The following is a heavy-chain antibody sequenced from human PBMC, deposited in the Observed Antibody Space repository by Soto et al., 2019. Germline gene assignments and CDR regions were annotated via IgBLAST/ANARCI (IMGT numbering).Heavy chain of an antibody. CDR2: ISYDGSNK. CDR3: AREGEGGYSYGTGVDY. V-gene: IGHV3-30-3*01. Sequence: GGSLSLSCAASGFTFSSSSLHWVRQAPGKGLEWVAVISYDGSNKYYADSVKGRFTISRDNSKNTLYLQMNSLRAEDTAVYYCAREGEGGYSYGTGVDYWGQGTRVTVSS. D-gene: IGHD5-18*01. J-gene: IGHJ4*02. CDR1: GFTFSSSS.